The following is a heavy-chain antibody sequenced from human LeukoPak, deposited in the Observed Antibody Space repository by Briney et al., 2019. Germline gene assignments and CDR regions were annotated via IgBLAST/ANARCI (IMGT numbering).Heavy chain of an antibody. D-gene: IGHD3-3*01. CDR3: ARGGDFRSGYYRLDY. CDR1: GGSFSGYY. V-gene: IGHV4-34*01. Sequence: SETLSLTCAVYGGSFSGYYWSWIRQPPGKGLEWIGEINHSGSTNYNPSLKSRVTISVDTSKNQFSLKLSSVTAADTAVYYCARGGDFRSGYYRLDYWGQGTLVTVSS. CDR2: INHSGST. J-gene: IGHJ4*02.